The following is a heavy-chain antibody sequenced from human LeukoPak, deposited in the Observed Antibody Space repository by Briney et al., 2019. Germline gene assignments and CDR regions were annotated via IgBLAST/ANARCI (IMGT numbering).Heavy chain of an antibody. CDR2: SDPEDGET. CDR1: GYTLTELS. Sequence: ASVKVSCKVSGYTLTELSMHWVRQAPGKGLEWMGGSDPEDGETTYAQKFQGRVTMTEDTSTDTAYMELSSLRSEDTAVYYCATDYYDFWSGYLPPFDPWGQGTLVTVSS. CDR3: ATDYYDFWSGYLPPFDP. J-gene: IGHJ5*02. V-gene: IGHV1-24*01. D-gene: IGHD3-3*01.